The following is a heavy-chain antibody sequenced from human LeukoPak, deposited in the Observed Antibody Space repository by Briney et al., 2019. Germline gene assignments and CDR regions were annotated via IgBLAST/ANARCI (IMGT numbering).Heavy chain of an antibody. V-gene: IGHV1-2*02. CDR1: GYTFTSYG. Sequence: ASMKVSCKASGYTFTSYGISWVRQAPGQGLEWMGWVNPNDGGTNYAQKFQGRVTMTWDTSITTAYMELSSLTSDDTAVYYCARDLDSSWTGYFQPWGQGTLVTVSS. CDR2: VNPNDGGT. D-gene: IGHD6-13*01. CDR3: ARDLDSSWTGYFQP. J-gene: IGHJ1*01.